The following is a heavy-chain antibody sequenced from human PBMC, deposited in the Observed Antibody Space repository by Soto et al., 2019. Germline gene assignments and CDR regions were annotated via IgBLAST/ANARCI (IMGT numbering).Heavy chain of an antibody. CDR3: ALRSMAVVPEY. J-gene: IGHJ4*02. D-gene: IGHD3-22*01. CDR2: LYYGRCA. Sequence: QVQLQESGPGLVKPSETLSLTCAVSGDSISSYYCMWIRQPPGKGLESIGSLYYGRCANYNPSLKSHVTLSVDTSTNQCSLTLSSMTAADTAVYYCALRSMAVVPEYWGQGTLVTVSS. V-gene: IGHV4-59*01. CDR1: GDSISSYY.